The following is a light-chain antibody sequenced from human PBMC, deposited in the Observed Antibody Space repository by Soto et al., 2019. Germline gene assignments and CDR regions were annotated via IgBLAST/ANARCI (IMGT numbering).Light chain of an antibody. CDR3: SSYTDSTTRV. V-gene: IGLV2-14*01. J-gene: IGLJ2*01. CDR1: NNDFAGFHY. Sequence: QSVLTQPASVSGSPGQSITISCTGTNNDFAGFHYVSWYQQHPGKAPKLMIYDVSNRPSGVSNRFSGSKSDNTASLTISGLQAEDEADYYCSSYTDSTTRVFGGGTKLTVL. CDR2: DVS.